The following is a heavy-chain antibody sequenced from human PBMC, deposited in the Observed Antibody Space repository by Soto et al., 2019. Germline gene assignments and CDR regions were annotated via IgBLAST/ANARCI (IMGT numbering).Heavy chain of an antibody. CDR3: ARPTSESATPDIHC. D-gene: IGHD2-15*01. CDR1: GGSISSSNW. CDR2: IYYSGST. Sequence: SETLSLTCAVSGGSISSSNWWSWIRQPPGKGMEWIGSIYYSGSTHYNPSLRSRAAISLDTSNNQFSLKLSSVTAADTAVYYFARPTSESATPDIHCWGQDTVVTVSS. J-gene: IGHJ1*01. V-gene: IGHV4-39*01.